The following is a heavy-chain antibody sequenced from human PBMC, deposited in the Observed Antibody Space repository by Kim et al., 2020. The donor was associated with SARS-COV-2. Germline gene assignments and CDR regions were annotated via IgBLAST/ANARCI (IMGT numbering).Heavy chain of an antibody. J-gene: IGHJ3*02. V-gene: IGHV3-48*03. CDR3: ARDRSLPAFRDYGDYAAFDI. Sequence: GGSLRLSCAASGFTFSSYEMNWVRQAPGKGLEWVSYISSSGSTIYYADSVKGRFTISRDNAKNSLYLQMNSLRAEDTAVYYCARDRSLPAFRDYGDYAAFDIWGQGTMVTVSS. CDR2: ISSSGSTI. CDR1: GFTFSSYE. D-gene: IGHD4-17*01.